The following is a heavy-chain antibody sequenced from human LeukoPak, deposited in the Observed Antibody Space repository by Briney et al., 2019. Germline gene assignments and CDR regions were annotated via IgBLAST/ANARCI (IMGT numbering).Heavy chain of an antibody. J-gene: IGHJ3*02. CDR3: ARGQFSAFDI. Sequence: SQTLSLTCAISGDRVSSKSVAWNWIRQSPSRGLEWLGRTYYRSNDYAVSVKSRITIDPDTSKNQFSLQLNSVTPEDTAFYYCARGQFSAFDIWGQGTMVIVSS. V-gene: IGHV6-1*01. CDR2: TYYRSN. CDR1: GDRVSSKSVA. D-gene: IGHD5-24*01.